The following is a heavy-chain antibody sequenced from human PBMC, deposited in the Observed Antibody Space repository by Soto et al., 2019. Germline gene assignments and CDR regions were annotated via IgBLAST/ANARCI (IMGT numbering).Heavy chain of an antibody. CDR2: TGGSGGST. V-gene: IGHV3-23*01. J-gene: IGHJ3*02. CDR3: AKGILVKQRGTMSVYI. CDR1: GFTFSSNA. Sequence: EVQLLESGGGLVQPGGSLRLSCAASGFTFSSNAMSWVRQAPGKGLEWVSTTGGSGGSTYYADSVKGRVTISRDNYNNSRDRQMTSPTAGHTAGYFCAKGILVKQRGTMSVYIWGQGTMVIVCS. D-gene: IGHD3-10*02.